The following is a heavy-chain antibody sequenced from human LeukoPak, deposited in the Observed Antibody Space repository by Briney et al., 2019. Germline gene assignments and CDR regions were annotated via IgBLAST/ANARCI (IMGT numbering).Heavy chain of an antibody. CDR1: GFTFSSYG. D-gene: IGHD1-26*01. J-gene: IGHJ6*03. V-gene: IGHV3-30*02. CDR2: IRYDGSNK. CDR3: AKSIRVGALYYYYYMDV. Sequence: GGSLRLSCAASGFTFSSYGMHWVRQAPGKGLEWVAFIRYDGSNKYYADSVKGRFTISRDNSKNTLYLQMNSLRAEDTAVYYCAKSIRVGALYYYYYMDVWGKGTTVTISS.